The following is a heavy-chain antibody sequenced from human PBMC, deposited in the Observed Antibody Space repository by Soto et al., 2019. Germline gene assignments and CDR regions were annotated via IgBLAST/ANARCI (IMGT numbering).Heavy chain of an antibody. D-gene: IGHD3-10*01. CDR3: ARQDVTMVRGGIGD. Sequence: QLLESGPGLVKPSETLSLTCTVSGGSISSSSYYWGWIRQPPGKGLEWIGSIYYSGSTYYNPSLKSRVTISVDTSKNQFPLKLSSVTAADTAVYYCARQDVTMVRGGIGDWGQGTLVTVSS. CDR2: IYYSGST. V-gene: IGHV4-39*01. J-gene: IGHJ4*02. CDR1: GGSISSSSYY.